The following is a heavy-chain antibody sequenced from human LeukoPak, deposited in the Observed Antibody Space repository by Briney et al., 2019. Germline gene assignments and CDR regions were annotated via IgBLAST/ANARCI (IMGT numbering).Heavy chain of an antibody. D-gene: IGHD3-22*01. CDR2: MNPNSGNT. CDR3: ARYHYYDSSGLDAFDI. CDR1: GYTFTSYD. V-gene: IGHV1-8*01. Sequence: GASVKVSCKASGYTFTSYDINWVGQATGQGREWMGWMNPNSGNTGYAQKFQGRVTMTRNTSISTAYMELSSLRSEDTAVYYCARYHYYDSSGLDAFDIWGQGTMVAVSS. J-gene: IGHJ3*02.